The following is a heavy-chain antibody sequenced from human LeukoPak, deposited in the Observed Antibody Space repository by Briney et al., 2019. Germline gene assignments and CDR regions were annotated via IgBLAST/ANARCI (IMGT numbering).Heavy chain of an antibody. V-gene: IGHV3-23*01. CDR2: ISSSGGDT. CDR3: AEKNSGRNPFDF. CDR1: GFTFSSFA. J-gene: IGHJ4*02. Sequence: RTGGSLRLSCAASGFTFSSFAMSWVRQAPGRGLEWVSGISSSGGDTSYADSVKGRFTISRDNSKNTVYLQMNSLRVEDTAIYYCAEKNSGRNPFDFWGQGTLVTVSS. D-gene: IGHD1-7*01.